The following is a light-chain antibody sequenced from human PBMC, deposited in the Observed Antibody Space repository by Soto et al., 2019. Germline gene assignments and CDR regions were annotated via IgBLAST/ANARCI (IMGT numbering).Light chain of an antibody. CDR1: QSVLYSSNNKNN. J-gene: IGKJ2*01. CDR3: QQYYNISYT. Sequence: DIVMTQSPDSLAVSLGERAAINCKSSQSVLYSSNNKNNLTWYQQKPGQPPKLLIYWASTRESGVPDRFSGSGSETDFTLTITNLQAEDVAVYYCQQYYNISYTFGQGTKLEIK. CDR2: WAS. V-gene: IGKV4-1*01.